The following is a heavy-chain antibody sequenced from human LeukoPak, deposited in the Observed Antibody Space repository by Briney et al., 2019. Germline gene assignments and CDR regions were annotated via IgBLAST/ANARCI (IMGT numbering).Heavy chain of an antibody. CDR3: AKLTSGWFEDF. CDR2: IRASDGST. V-gene: IGHV3-23*01. J-gene: IGHJ4*02. D-gene: IGHD6-19*01. Sequence: PGGSLRLSCAASGFTVANYPMTWVRQAPGKGLEWVSAIRASDGSTFYADSVKGRFTISRDSSKNTLYLQMNSLRAEETAVYYCAKLTSGWFEDFWGQGTLVTVSS. CDR1: GFTVANYP.